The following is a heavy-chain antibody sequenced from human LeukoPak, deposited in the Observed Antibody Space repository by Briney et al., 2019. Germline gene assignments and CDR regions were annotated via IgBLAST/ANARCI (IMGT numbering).Heavy chain of an antibody. J-gene: IGHJ4*02. CDR2: IRSKTYDGTT. D-gene: IGHD2-2*01. Sequence: GVLILSCSASGFPFGDHAMSGVRQAPGKGREGVGFIRSKTYDGTTVYAASVKGRFTISRDASKSIAYLQMNSLKTADTAVYYCRRFVPYHDYWGQRALVTAS. CDR3: RRFVPYHDY. CDR1: GFPFGDHA. V-gene: IGHV3-49*04.